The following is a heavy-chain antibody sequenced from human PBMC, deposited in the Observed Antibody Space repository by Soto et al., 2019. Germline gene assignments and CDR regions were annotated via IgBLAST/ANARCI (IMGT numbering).Heavy chain of an antibody. CDR1: GGSISSSGYY. Sequence: QVQLQESGPGLVKPSQTLSRTCTVSGGSISSSGYYWSWIRQHPEKGLEWIGNIYYSGGTYYNPSLKSRLTISIDTSNNQFSLKLSSVTAADTAIYYCARAAYGDYGTLNWFDPWGQGTLFTVSS. D-gene: IGHD4-17*01. J-gene: IGHJ5*02. CDR2: IYYSGGT. CDR3: ARAAYGDYGTLNWFDP. V-gene: IGHV4-31*03.